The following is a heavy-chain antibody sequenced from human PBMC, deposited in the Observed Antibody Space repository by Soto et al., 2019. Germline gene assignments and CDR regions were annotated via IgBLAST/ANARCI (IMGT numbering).Heavy chain of an antibody. V-gene: IGHV4-59*01. D-gene: IGHD4-17*01. J-gene: IGHJ6*02. CDR1: GGSISSYY. CDR3: GRDTYGDYYYYGMDV. Sequence: SETLSLTCTVSGGSISSYYWSWIRQPPGKGLEWIGYIYYSGSTNYNPSLKSRVTISVDTSKNQFSLKLSSVTAADTAVYYCGRDTYGDYYYYGMDVWGQGTTVTVSS. CDR2: IYYSGST.